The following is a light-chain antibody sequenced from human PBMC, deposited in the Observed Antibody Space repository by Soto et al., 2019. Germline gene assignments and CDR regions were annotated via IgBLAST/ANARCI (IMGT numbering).Light chain of an antibody. CDR2: GAS. CDR1: QSISSND. V-gene: IGKV3-20*01. CDR3: LQYDTSPLT. J-gene: IGKJ4*01. Sequence: EIVLTQSPGTLSLSPGESATLSCRASQSISSNDLAWFQQKPGQAPRLLIYGASTRATGIPDRFGGSGSGTDFTLTISSLEPEDFALYHCLQYDTSPLTFGGGTKVEIK.